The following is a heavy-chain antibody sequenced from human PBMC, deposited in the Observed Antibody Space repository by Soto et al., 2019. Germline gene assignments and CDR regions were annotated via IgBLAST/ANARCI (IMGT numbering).Heavy chain of an antibody. CDR1: GYGFTTYG. V-gene: IGHV1-18*01. Sequence: QVHLVQSGAEVKKPGASVKVSCKGSGYGFTTYGITWVRQAPGHGLESMAWISSHNGNTNYAQKLQGRVTVTRDTSTSTAYMELRSLRSDDTAVYYCARGRYGYYWGQGALVSVSS. CDR2: ISSHNGNT. CDR3: ARGRYGYY. D-gene: IGHD1-1*01. J-gene: IGHJ4*02.